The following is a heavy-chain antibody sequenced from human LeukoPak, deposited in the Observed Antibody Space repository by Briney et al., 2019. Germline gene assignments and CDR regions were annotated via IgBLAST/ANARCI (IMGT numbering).Heavy chain of an antibody. CDR2: MNPNSGNT. Sequence: ASVKVSCKASGYTFTSSDINWVRQATGQGLEWMGWMNPNSGNTGYAQKFQGRVTMTRNTSISTAYMELSSLRSEDTAVYYCARGRAAAGRRGWFDPWGQGTLVTVSS. CDR1: GYTFTSSD. J-gene: IGHJ5*02. V-gene: IGHV1-8*01. D-gene: IGHD6-13*01. CDR3: ARGRAAAGRRGWFDP.